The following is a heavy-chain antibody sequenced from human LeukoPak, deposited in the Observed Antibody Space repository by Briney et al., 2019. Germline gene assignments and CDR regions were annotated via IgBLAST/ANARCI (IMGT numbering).Heavy chain of an antibody. V-gene: IGHV3-30*04. CDR1: GFTFSSYA. D-gene: IGHD3-22*01. CDR2: ISYDGSNK. Sequence: PGGFLRLSCAASGFTFSSYAMHWVRQAPGKGLEWVAVISYDGSNKYYADSVKGRFTISRDNPKNTLYLQMNSLRAEDTAVYYCARAEQNAMIVVVKFPYYYGMDVWGQGTTVTVSS. J-gene: IGHJ6*02. CDR3: ARAEQNAMIVVVKFPYYYGMDV.